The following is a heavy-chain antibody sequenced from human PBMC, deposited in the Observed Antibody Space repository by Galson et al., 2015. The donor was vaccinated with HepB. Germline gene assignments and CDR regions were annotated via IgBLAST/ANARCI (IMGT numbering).Heavy chain of an antibody. D-gene: IGHD6-19*01. Sequence: PALVKPTQTLTLTCTFSGFSLTTIGVGVGWIRQPPGKALEWLALIFWDDDKRYSPSLRSRLTIARDTSKNQVVLTMTDMDPVDTATYYCVHKDKVDGPDSWGQGTLVTVSS. CDR1: GFSLTTIGVG. V-gene: IGHV2-5*02. CDR3: VHKDKVDGPDS. J-gene: IGHJ4*02. CDR2: IFWDDDK.